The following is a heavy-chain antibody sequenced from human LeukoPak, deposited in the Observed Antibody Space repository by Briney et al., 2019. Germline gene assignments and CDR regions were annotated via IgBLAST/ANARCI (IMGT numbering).Heavy chain of an antibody. J-gene: IGHJ4*02. CDR2: ISAYNGNT. CDR1: GYTFTSYG. Sequence: ASVKVSCEASGYTFTSYGISWVRQAPGQGLEWMGWISAYNGNTDYAQKLQGRVTMTTDTSTSTAYMELRSLRSDDTAVYYCAREYSSGGPLDYWGQGTLVTVSS. D-gene: IGHD6-19*01. CDR3: AREYSSGGPLDY. V-gene: IGHV1-18*01.